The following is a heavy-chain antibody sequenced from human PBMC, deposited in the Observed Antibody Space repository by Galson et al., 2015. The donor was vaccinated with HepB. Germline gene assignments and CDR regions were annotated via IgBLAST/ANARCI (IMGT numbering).Heavy chain of an antibody. V-gene: IGHV3-48*04. CDR1: GFVFSNYG. Sequence: SLILSCAASGFVFSNYGMHWVRQAPGKGMEWLSYIGSTGNPIYYADSVKGRFTISRDNGKNSLFLQMNSLRAEDTAVYYCARDAIPRYDSWSNDYLHYFDYWGQGTLVTVSS. D-gene: IGHD3-3*01. CDR3: ARDAIPRYDSWSNDYLHYFDY. CDR2: IGSTGNPI. J-gene: IGHJ4*02.